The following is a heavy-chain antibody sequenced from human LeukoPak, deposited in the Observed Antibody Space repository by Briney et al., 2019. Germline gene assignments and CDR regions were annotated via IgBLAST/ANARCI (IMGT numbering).Heavy chain of an antibody. CDR2: IKQDGSEK. V-gene: IGHV3-7*03. CDR1: GFTXRSYW. J-gene: IGHJ4*02. CDR3: ARDGQPFDS. Sequence: ATSGFTXRSYWMXWVRQAPGKGLEWVANIKQDGSEKYYVDSVKGRFAISRDNAKKSLFLQMNSLRVEDTAVYYCARDGQPFDSWGQGTLVTVSS.